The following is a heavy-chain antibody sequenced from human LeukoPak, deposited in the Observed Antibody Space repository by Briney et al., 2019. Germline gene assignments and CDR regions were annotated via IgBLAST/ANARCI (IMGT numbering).Heavy chain of an antibody. V-gene: IGHV4-39*07. Sequence: SETLSLTCTVSGGSISSTSYYWGWIRQPPGKGLEWIGSIYYSGTTYYNPSLKSRVTISVDTSKNQFSLKLSSVTAADTAVYYCARLTGETSLDYWGQGTLVTVSS. J-gene: IGHJ4*02. CDR2: IYYSGTT. CDR1: GGSISSTSYY. CDR3: ARLTGETSLDY. D-gene: IGHD4-23*01.